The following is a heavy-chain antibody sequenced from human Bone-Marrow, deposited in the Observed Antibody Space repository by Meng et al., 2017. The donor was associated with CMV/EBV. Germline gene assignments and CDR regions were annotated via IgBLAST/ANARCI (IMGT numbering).Heavy chain of an antibody. V-gene: IGHV1-69*05. Sequence: SVKVSCKASGGTFSSYAISWVRQAPGQGLEWMGGITPIFGTANYAQKFQGRVTITTDESTSTAYMELSSLRSEDTAVYYCARGSQLFGYCSSTSCYKINWFDPWGQGTLVTVSS. J-gene: IGHJ5*02. CDR1: GGTFSSYA. CDR3: ARGSQLFGYCSSTSCYKINWFDP. CDR2: ITPIFGTA. D-gene: IGHD2-2*02.